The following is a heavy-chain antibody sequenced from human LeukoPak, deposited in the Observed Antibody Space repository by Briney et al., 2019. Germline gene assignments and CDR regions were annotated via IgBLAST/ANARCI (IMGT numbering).Heavy chain of an antibody. CDR3: ARVILEWPPDWFDP. D-gene: IGHD3-3*01. CDR1: GFTFSSYG. CDR2: IRYDGSNK. J-gene: IGHJ5*02. V-gene: IGHV3-30*02. Sequence: GGSLRLSCAASGFTFSSYGMHWVRQAPGKGLEWVAFIRYDGSNKYYADSVKGRFTISRDNAKNSLYLQMNSLRAEDTAVYYCARVILEWPPDWFDPWGQGTLVTVSS.